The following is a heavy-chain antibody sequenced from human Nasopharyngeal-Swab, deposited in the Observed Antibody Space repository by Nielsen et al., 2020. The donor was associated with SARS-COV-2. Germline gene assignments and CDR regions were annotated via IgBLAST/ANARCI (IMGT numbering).Heavy chain of an antibody. J-gene: IGHJ5*02. CDR3: ARGESSTTYYDFWSGSRHWFDP. Sequence: GGSLRLSCAASGFTFSSYEMNWVRQAPGKGLEWVSYISSSGSTIYYADSVKGRFTISRDNAKNSLYLQMNSLRAEDTAVYYCARGESSTTYYDFWSGSRHWFDPWGQRTLVTVSS. D-gene: IGHD3-3*01. CDR1: GFTFSSYE. V-gene: IGHV3-48*03. CDR2: ISSSGSTI.